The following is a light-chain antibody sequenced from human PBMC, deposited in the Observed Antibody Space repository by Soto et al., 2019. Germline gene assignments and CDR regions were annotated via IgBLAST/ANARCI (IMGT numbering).Light chain of an antibody. CDR1: QSVSGN. Sequence: EIVMTQSPATLSVSPGERATLSCRASQSVSGNLAWYQQKPGQAPRFLNYAASTRATGIPARFSGSGSGTEFTLTISSLQSEDFAVYYCQQYNNWPPITFGSGTKVDIK. J-gene: IGKJ3*01. CDR3: QQYNNWPPIT. V-gene: IGKV3-15*01. CDR2: AAS.